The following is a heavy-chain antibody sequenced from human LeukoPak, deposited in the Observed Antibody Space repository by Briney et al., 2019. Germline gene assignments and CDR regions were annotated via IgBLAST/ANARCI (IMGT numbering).Heavy chain of an antibody. CDR2: IIPIFGTA. CDR1: GGTFSSYA. J-gene: IGHJ6*02. Sequence: ASVKVSCKASGGTFSSYAISWVRQAPGQGLEWMGGIIPIFGTANYAQKFQGRVTITADESTSTAYMELSSLRSEDTAVYYCARDALQSNMVRGVTYYGMDVWGQGTTVTVSS. CDR3: ARDALQSNMVRGVTYYGMDV. D-gene: IGHD3-10*01. V-gene: IGHV1-69*01.